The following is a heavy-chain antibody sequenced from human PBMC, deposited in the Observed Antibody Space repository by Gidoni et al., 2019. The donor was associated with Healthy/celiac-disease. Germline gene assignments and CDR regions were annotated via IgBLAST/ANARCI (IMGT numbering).Heavy chain of an antibody. CDR2: ISGSGGST. D-gene: IGHD1-26*01. V-gene: IGHV3-23*01. Sequence: EVPLLEAGGGLVQPGGSMRRSCAASCFTFSSYAMCWVRQAPGTGLECVSAISGSGGSTYYADSVKGRFTISRDNSKNTLYLQMNSLRAEDTAVYYCAKVKAGSYYFDYWGQGTLVTVSS. J-gene: IGHJ4*02. CDR1: CFTFSSYA. CDR3: AKVKAGSYYFDY.